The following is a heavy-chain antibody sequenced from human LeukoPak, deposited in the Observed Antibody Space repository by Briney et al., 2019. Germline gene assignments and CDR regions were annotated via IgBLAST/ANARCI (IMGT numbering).Heavy chain of an antibody. CDR2: TYYRSKWYN. V-gene: IGHV6-1*01. CDR3: VRDQAGLDY. D-gene: IGHD6-13*01. Sequence: SHTLSLTFAISRDSVSSNIGAWNWTRHSPSRGLEWLGRTYYRSKWYNDYAESVKSRINIKPDTSRIQFSLQLNSVTPEDTAVYYCVRDQAGLDYWGQGTLVTVSS. CDR1: RDSVSSNIGA. J-gene: IGHJ4*02.